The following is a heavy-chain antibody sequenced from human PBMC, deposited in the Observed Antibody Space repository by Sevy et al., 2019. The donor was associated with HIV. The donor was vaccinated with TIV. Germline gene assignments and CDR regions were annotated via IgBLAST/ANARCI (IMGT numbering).Heavy chain of an antibody. CDR3: ARDWRGNGYNLGAFDI. CDR2: INPSGGST. Sequence: ASVKVSCKASGYTFTSYYMHWVRQAPGQGLEWMGIINPSGGSTSYAQKFQGRVTMTRDTSTSTVYMELGSLRSEDTAVYYCARDWRGNGYNLGAFDIWGQGTMVTVSS. V-gene: IGHV1-46*01. J-gene: IGHJ3*02. CDR1: GYTFTSYY. D-gene: IGHD5-12*01.